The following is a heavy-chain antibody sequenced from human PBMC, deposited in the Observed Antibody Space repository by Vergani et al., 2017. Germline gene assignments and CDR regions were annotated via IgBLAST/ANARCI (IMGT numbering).Heavy chain of an antibody. D-gene: IGHD5-18*01. CDR1: GGPISSYY. CDR3: ARSSGGYSYGPGGLDC. CDR2: IYYSGST. Sequence: QVQLQESGPGLVKPSETLSLTCTVSGGPISSYYWSWIRQPPGKGLEWIGYIYYSGSTNYNPSLKSRVTISVDTSKNQFSLELSSVTAADTAVYYCARSSGGYSYGPGGLDCWDQGTLVTVSA. J-gene: IGHJ4*02. V-gene: IGHV4-59*01.